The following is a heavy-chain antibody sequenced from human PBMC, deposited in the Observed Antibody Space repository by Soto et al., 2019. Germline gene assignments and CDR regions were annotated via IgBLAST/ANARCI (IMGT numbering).Heavy chain of an antibody. D-gene: IGHD3-10*01. J-gene: IGHJ4*02. CDR2: ISAYNGNT. V-gene: IGHV1-18*01. CDR3: TRESRVSGSSDY. Sequence: VSVKVSCKASGYTFTSYGSSWVRQAPGQGLEWMGWISAYNGNTNYAQKLQGRVTMTTDTSTSTAYKELRSLRSDDTAGYYSTRESRVSGSSDYWGQGTLVTVSS. CDR1: GYTFTSYG.